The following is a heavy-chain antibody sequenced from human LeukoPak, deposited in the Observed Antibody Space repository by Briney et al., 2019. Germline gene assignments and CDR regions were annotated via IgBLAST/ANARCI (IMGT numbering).Heavy chain of an antibody. D-gene: IGHD1-26*01. CDR1: GGSFSGYY. CDR3: ARKGEPIVGATHFDY. Sequence: SETLSLTCAVYGGSFSGYYWSRIRQPPGKGLEWIGEINHSGSTNYNPSLKSRVTISVDTSKSQFSLKLSSVTAADTAVYYCARKGEPIVGATHFDYWGQGTLVTVSS. CDR2: INHSGST. V-gene: IGHV4-34*01. J-gene: IGHJ4*02.